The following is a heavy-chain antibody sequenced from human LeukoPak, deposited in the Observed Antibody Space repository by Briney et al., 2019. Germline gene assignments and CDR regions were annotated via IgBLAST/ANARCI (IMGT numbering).Heavy chain of an antibody. D-gene: IGHD3-3*01. V-gene: IGHV1-69*13. CDR3: ARTYDFWTGYYFDY. J-gene: IGHJ4*02. CDR1: GGTFSSYS. Sequence: GASVKVSCKASGGTFSSYSISWVRQAPGQGLEWMGGIIPIFGTGNYAQKFQGRVTITADESTSTAYMELSSLRSEDTAVYYCARTYDFWTGYYFDYWGQGTLVTVSS. CDR2: IIPIFGTG.